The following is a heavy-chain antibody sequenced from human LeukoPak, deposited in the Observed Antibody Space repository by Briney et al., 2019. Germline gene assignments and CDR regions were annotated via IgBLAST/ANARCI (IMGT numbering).Heavy chain of an antibody. D-gene: IGHD2-15*01. Sequence: SETLSLTCTVSGGSISSYYWSWIRQPPGKGLEWIGYIYYSGSTNYNPSLKSRVTISVDTSKNQFSLKLGSVTAADTAVYYCARGGLLGVVVAATNPGIDYWGQGTLVTVSS. J-gene: IGHJ4*02. CDR3: ARGGLLGVVVAATNPGIDY. CDR2: IYYSGST. V-gene: IGHV4-59*12. CDR1: GGSISSYY.